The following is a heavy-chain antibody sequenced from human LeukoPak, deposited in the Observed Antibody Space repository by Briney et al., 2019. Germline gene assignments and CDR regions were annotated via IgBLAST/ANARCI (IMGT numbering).Heavy chain of an antibody. CDR3: ARGDGWFGELSNFDY. CDR1: GFTSSASN. V-gene: IGHV3-48*02. J-gene: IGHJ4*02. Sequence: PGGSLRLSCAASGFTSSASNMNWVRQAPEKGLEWVSSISSGSSAIYYADSVRGRFTISRDNAKKSLYLQMNSLRDEDTAVYYCARGDGWFGELSNFDYWGQGTLVTVSS. D-gene: IGHD3-10*01. CDR2: ISSGSSAI.